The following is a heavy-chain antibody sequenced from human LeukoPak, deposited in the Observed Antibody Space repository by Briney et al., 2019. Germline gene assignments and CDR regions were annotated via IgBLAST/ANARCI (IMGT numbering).Heavy chain of an antibody. Sequence: ASVTVSFKASGYTFTGYYLHWLRQAPAQGMGWMGWINPNSGGTNYAQKFQGRFTMTRDTSISTAYMELSRLRSDDTAVYYCARENVVVAATTRGNWFDPWGQGTLVTVSS. V-gene: IGHV1-2*02. J-gene: IGHJ5*02. CDR3: ARENVVVAATTRGNWFDP. CDR1: GYTFTGYY. D-gene: IGHD2-15*01. CDR2: INPNSGGT.